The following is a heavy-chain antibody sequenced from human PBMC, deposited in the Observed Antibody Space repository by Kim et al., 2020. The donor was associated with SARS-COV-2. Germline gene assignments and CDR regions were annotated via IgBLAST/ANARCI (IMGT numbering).Heavy chain of an antibody. CDR1: GYTFTSYG. J-gene: IGHJ6*02. CDR3: ARDTTAHDYYFGMDV. CDR2: ISVYNGNT. Sequence: ASAKVSCKASGYTFTSYGISWVRQAPGQGLEWMGWISVYNGNTNYPQKLQGRVTMTTDTSTSTAYMELRSLRSDDRATYYCARDTTAHDYYFGMDVWGQGTTVTVAS. V-gene: IGHV1-18*04. D-gene: IGHD4-4*01.